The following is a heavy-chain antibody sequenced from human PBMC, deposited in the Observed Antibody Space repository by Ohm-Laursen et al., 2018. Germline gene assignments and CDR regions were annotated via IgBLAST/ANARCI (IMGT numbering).Heavy chain of an antibody. Sequence: SLRLSCAASGFIFSDYGMHWVRQAPGKGLEWVANIKQDGSEKYYVDSVKGRFTISRDNAKNSLYLQMNSLRAEDTALYYCAKDKSAQWGQDAFDIWGQGTMVTVSS. CDR1: GFIFSDYG. CDR2: IKQDGSEK. J-gene: IGHJ3*02. CDR3: AKDKSAQWGQDAFDI. D-gene: IGHD2-8*01. V-gene: IGHV3-7*03.